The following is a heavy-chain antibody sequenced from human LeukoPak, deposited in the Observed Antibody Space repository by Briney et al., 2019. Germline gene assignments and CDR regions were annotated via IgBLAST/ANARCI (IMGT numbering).Heavy chain of an antibody. CDR2: IYYSGST. V-gene: IGHV4-39*01. Sequence: SGTLSLTCAVPGGSISSSSYCWGWVRQPPGKGREWVVSIYYSGSTYYNPSLKSRVTISVDTSKNQFSLKLSSVTAADTAVYYCARGTRSRILYFDYWGQGTVVIVSS. CDR1: GGSISSSSYC. CDR3: ARGTRSRILYFDY. J-gene: IGHJ4*02. D-gene: IGHD2-15*01.